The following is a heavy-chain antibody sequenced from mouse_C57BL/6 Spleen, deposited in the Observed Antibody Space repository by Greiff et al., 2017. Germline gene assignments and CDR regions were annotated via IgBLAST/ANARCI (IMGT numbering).Heavy chain of an antibody. V-gene: IGHV10-1*01. CDR3: VRHGDYYGSSLGYFDY. CDR1: GFSFNTYA. D-gene: IGHD1-1*01. CDR2: IRSKSNNYAT. J-gene: IGHJ2*01. Sequence: EVQLVESGGGLVQPKGSLKLSCAASGFSFNTYAMNWVRQAPGKGLEWVARIRSKSNNYATYYADSVKDRFTISRDDSESMLYLQMNNLKTEDTAMYYGVRHGDYYGSSLGYFDYWGQGTTLTVSS.